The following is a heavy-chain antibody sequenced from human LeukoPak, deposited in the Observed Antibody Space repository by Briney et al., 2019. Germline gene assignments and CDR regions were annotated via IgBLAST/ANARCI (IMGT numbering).Heavy chain of an antibody. D-gene: IGHD5-24*01. J-gene: IGHJ4*02. Sequence: SETLSLTCTVSGGSISNSNYYWGWIRQPPGMGLEWIGSIYYSGRTYYNPSLKSRVTISVDTSKDQFSLKLSSVTAADTAVYYCARYNRQMTFFDYWGQGTLVTVSS. CDR2: IYYSGRT. CDR1: GGSISNSNYY. V-gene: IGHV4-39*07. CDR3: ARYNRQMTFFDY.